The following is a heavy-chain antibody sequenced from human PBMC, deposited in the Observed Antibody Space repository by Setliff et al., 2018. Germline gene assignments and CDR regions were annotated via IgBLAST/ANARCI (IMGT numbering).Heavy chain of an antibody. CDR2: IQGTGNT. CDR3: AGTPARGTTWLSPFDY. CDR1: GGSFDSGTHY. V-gene: IGHV4-61*02. D-gene: IGHD3-9*01. J-gene: IGHJ4*02. Sequence: SDTLSLTCTVTGGSFDSGTHYWSWIRQPAGKVPEWIGLIQGTGNTNYNLSLQSRATISIDTSKNQISLKITSVTAADTALYSCAGTPARGTTWLSPFDYWGQGIQVTVSS.